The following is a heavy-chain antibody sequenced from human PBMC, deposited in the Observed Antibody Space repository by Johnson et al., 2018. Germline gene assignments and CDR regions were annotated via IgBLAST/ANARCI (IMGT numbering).Heavy chain of an antibody. D-gene: IGHD2-15*01. V-gene: IGHV1-58*01. CDR3: VYCSGGSGYSGYGMDV. Sequence: QLVESGPEVKKPGTSVKVSCKASGFTFISSAVQWVRQARGQRLEWIGWIVVGSGNTNYAQKFQERVTITRDMSTSTAYMELSSLRSEDTAVYYCVYCSGGSGYSGYGMDVWGQGTTVTVSS. CDR1: GFTFISSA. J-gene: IGHJ6*02. CDR2: IVVGSGNT.